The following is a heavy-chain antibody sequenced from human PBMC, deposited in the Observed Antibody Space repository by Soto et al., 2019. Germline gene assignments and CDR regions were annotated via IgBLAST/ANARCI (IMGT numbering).Heavy chain of an antibody. CDR1: GFAFSNAW. V-gene: IGHV3-15*01. J-gene: IGHJ3*02. CDR2: IKSKTDGGTT. D-gene: IGHD6-19*01. Sequence: PGGSLRLSCAASGFAFSNAWMSWVRQAPGKGLEWVGRIKSKTDGGTTDYAAPVKGRFTISRDDSKNTLYLQMNSLKTEDTAVYYCTSSYSSGWYVFIDIWGQGTMVTVSS. CDR3: TSSYSSGWYVFIDI.